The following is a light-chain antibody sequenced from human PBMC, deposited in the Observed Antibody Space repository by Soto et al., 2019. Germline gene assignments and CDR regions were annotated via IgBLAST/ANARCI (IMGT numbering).Light chain of an antibody. Sequence: EIVMTQSPATLSVSPWERATLSCRASQSVSSNFAWYQQKPGQAPRLLIYGASTRATGIPARFSGSRSGTEFTPTISSLQSEDFAVYYCQQHNKWPRTFGGGTKVDIK. CDR2: GAS. CDR1: QSVSSN. J-gene: IGKJ4*02. V-gene: IGKV3-15*01. CDR3: QQHNKWPRT.